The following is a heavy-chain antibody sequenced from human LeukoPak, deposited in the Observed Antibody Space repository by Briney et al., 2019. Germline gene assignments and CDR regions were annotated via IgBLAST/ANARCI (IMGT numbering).Heavy chain of an antibody. CDR2: IYYSGST. Sequence: SETLSLTCTVSGGSISSYYWSWIRQPPGKGLEWIGYIYYSGSTNYNPSLKNRVTISLDTSKNQFSLKLNSVTAADTAVYYCARSVDTSMVGDYWGQGTLVTVSS. D-gene: IGHD5-18*01. CDR1: GGSISSYY. CDR3: ARSVDTSMVGDY. J-gene: IGHJ4*02. V-gene: IGHV4-59*01.